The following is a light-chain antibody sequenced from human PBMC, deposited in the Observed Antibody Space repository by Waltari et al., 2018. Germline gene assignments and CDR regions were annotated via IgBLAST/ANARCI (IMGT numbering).Light chain of an antibody. CDR2: KVS. CDR1: QNFGHSDGNTY. J-gene: IGKJ3*01. Sequence: VVMPRSPVSLPITPGQPASISCRARQNFGHSDGNTYLSWYQQKPGPPPRLLIYKVSKRDSGVPDRFSGSGAGTYFTLKISRVEAEDVGIYCCGQGTKLPFTFGPGTKLDIK. V-gene: IGKV2-30*02. CDR3: GQGTKLPFT.